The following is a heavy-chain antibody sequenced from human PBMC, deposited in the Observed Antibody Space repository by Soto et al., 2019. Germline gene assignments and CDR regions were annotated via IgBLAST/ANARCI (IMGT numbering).Heavy chain of an antibody. CDR2: ISYDESNK. CDR3: AKVINPSYYDYVCARYVFSDF. J-gene: IGHJ4*02. V-gene: IGHV3-30*18. Sequence: QVQLVESGGGVVQPGRSLRLSCAASGFTFSSYGMHWVRQAPGKGLARVAVISYDESNKYYADSVKGRFTISRHNSKNSLYLQMNSLRADATAVYYCAKVINPSYYDYVCARYVFSDFWAQGTLVTLSS. D-gene: IGHD3-16*01. CDR1: GFTFSSYG.